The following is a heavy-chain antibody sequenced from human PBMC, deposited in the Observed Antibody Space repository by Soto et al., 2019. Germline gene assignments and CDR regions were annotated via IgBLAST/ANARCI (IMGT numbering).Heavy chain of an antibody. CDR1: GGSFSGYY. CDR2: INHSGST. J-gene: IGHJ4*02. Sequence: PSETLSLTCAVYGGSFSGYYWSWIRQPPGKGLEWIGEINHSGSTNYNPSLKSRVTISVDTSKNQFSLKLSSVTAADTAVYYCPRGPRTKYYYDSSAFLFWGQGTLVTVSS. V-gene: IGHV4-34*01. CDR3: PRGPRTKYYYDSSAFLF. D-gene: IGHD3-22*01.